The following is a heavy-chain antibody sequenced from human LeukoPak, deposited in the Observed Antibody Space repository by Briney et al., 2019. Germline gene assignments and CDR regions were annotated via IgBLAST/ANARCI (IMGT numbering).Heavy chain of an antibody. J-gene: IGHJ4*02. CDR2: IYSGGST. CDR1: GFTVSSNY. Sequence: GGSLRLSCAASGFTVSSNYMSWVRQAPGKGLEWVSAIYSGGSTYYADSVKGRFTISRDNSKNTLYLQMNSLRAEDTAVYYCAKDSGIRYFDWLPESDYWGQGTLVTVSS. CDR3: AKDSGIRYFDWLPESDY. V-gene: IGHV3-66*01. D-gene: IGHD3-9*01.